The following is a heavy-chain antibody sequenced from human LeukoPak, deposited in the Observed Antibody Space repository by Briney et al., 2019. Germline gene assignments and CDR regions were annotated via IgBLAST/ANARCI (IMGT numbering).Heavy chain of an antibody. Sequence: ASVKVSCKASGGTFSSYAISWVRQAPGQGLEWMGGIIPIFGTANYAQKFQGRVTITADESTSTAYMELRSLRSDDTAVYYCARGRTVGDGYNTYYYYYMDVWGKGTTVTVSS. CDR3: ARGRTVGDGYNTYYYYYMDV. J-gene: IGHJ6*03. CDR1: GGTFSSYA. CDR2: IIPIFGTA. V-gene: IGHV1-69*13. D-gene: IGHD5-24*01.